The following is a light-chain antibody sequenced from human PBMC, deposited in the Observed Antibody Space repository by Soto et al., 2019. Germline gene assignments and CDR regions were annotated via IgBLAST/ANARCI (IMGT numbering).Light chain of an antibody. Sequence: EIVLTQSPATLSLTRGDRATLSCRASQSIGTYLAWYQQKPGQAPSLLIYDASNRATGIPARFSGSGSGTDFTLTISSLEPEDFAVYFCQHRSNSPPTWTFGQGTKVEIK. CDR3: QHRSNSPPTWT. V-gene: IGKV3-11*01. CDR2: DAS. J-gene: IGKJ1*01. CDR1: QSIGTY.